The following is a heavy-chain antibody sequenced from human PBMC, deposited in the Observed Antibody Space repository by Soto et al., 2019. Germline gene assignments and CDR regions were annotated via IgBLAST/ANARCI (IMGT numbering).Heavy chain of an antibody. D-gene: IGHD1-7*01. Sequence: QLQLQESGPGLVKHSATMSLTCTVSGGSISSGSYSWGWIRQPPGKGLEWIGSIYYSGSTYYNPSHKSQVTVTVATSNNQFSVKLGSMTAADKAVDYYARQVQYNWNYFAMDVWGKGTTVTVSS. V-gene: IGHV4-39*01. CDR2: IYYSGST. J-gene: IGHJ6*03. CDR3: ARQVQYNWNYFAMDV. CDR1: GGSISSGSYS.